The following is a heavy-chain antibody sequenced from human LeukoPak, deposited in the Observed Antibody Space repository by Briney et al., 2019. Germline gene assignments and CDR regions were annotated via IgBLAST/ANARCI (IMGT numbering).Heavy chain of an antibody. V-gene: IGHV1-18*01. Sequence: ASVKVSCKASGYTFTSYGISWVRQAPGQGLEWMGWISAYNGNTNYAQKLQGRVTMTTDTSTSTACMELRSLRSDDTAVYYCARVISSSWYIYFDYWGQGTLVTVSS. CDR2: ISAYNGNT. CDR3: ARVISSSWYIYFDY. J-gene: IGHJ4*02. D-gene: IGHD6-13*01. CDR1: GYTFTSYG.